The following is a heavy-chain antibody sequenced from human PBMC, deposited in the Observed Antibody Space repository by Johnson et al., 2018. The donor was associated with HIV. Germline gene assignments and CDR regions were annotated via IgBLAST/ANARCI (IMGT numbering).Heavy chain of an antibody. V-gene: IGHV3-30*04. J-gene: IGHJ3*02. CDR2: ISFDGKNK. CDR1: GFTLTNYP. D-gene: IGHD6-13*01. Sequence: VQLVESGGGVVQPGRSLRLSCAASGFTLTNYPMHWVRQAPGKGLEWVAVISFDGKNKFYADSVKGRFTISRDNSQNTLSLQMHSLRAEDTAVYYCARERARQELGLDGAFDIWGQGTMVTVSS. CDR3: ARERARQELGLDGAFDI.